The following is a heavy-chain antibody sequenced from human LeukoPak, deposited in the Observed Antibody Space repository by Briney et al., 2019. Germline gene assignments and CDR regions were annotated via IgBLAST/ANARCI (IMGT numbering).Heavy chain of an antibody. CDR2: IRYDGSNK. CDR3: ASPPYDSSGGTDY. CDR1: GFTFSSYG. D-gene: IGHD3-22*01. J-gene: IGHJ4*02. V-gene: IGHV3-30*02. Sequence: GGSLRLSCAASGFTFSSYGMHWVRQAPGKGLEWVAFIRYDGSNKYYAGSVKGRFTISRDNSKNTLYLQMNSLRAEDTAVYYCASPPYDSSGGTDYWGQGTLVTVSS.